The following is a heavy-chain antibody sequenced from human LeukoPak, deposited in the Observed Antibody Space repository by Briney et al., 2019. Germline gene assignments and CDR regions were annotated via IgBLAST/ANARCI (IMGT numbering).Heavy chain of an antibody. CDR2: INWNGGST. D-gene: IGHD5-12*01. V-gene: IGHV3-20*04. J-gene: IGHJ4*02. CDR1: GFTFDDYG. CDR3: ARDLSGYVQDY. Sequence: GGSLRLSCAASGFTFDDYGMSWVRQAPGKGLEWVSGINWNGGSTGYADSVKGRFTISRDNAENSLYLQMNSLRAEDTALYYCARDLSGYVQDYWGQGTLVTVSS.